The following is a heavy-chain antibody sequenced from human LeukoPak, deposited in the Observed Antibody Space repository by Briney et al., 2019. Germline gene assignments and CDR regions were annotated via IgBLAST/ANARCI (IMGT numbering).Heavy chain of an antibody. D-gene: IGHD2-15*01. Sequence: SGGSLRLSCAASGFTFSSYAMGWVRQAPGKGLEWVSAISGSGGSTYYADSVKGRFTISRDNSKNTLYLQMNSLRAEDTAVYYCAKGVVAATRNNWFDPWGQGTLVTVSS. V-gene: IGHV3-23*01. J-gene: IGHJ5*02. CDR1: GFTFSSYA. CDR2: ISGSGGST. CDR3: AKGVVAATRNNWFDP.